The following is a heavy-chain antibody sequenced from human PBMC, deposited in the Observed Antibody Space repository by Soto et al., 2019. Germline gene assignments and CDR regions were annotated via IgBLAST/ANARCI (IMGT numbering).Heavy chain of an antibody. CDR1: GYTFTSYG. CDR3: ARLSRGGTSPAYYFDY. Sequence: GASVKVSCKASGYTFTSYGISWVRQAPGQGLEWMGWISAYNGNTNYAQKLQGRVTMTTDTSTSTAYMELRSLRSDDTAVFYCARLSRGGTSPAYYFDYWGQGALVTVSS. J-gene: IGHJ4*02. CDR2: ISAYNGNT. V-gene: IGHV1-18*01.